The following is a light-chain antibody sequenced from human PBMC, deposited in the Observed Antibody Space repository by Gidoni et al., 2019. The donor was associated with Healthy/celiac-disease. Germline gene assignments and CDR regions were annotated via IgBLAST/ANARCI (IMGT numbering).Light chain of an antibody. CDR2: SAS. V-gene: IGKV3-20*01. Sequence: ELALTQSPGTLSLSPGERATLSCRASQSVSSSYLAWYQQKPGQAPRLLIYSASSRATGIPDRFSGSGSGTDFALTISRLGPEDFAVYYCQQYGNSQGPFTFGPGTKVDIK. J-gene: IGKJ3*01. CDR1: QSVSSSY. CDR3: QQYGNSQGPFT.